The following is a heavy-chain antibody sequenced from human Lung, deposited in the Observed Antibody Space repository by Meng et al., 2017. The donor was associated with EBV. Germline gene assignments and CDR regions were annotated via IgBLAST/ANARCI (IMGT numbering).Heavy chain of an antibody. V-gene: IGHV6-1*01. Sequence: VQLQQSGPGLVKPPQTLSLTCGISGDSVSSSSAAWTWIRQSPSRGLEWLGRTYYRSKWYNDYAVSVKSRITINPDTSKNQFSLQLNSVTPEDTAVYYCARGATSVFDLWGRGTLVTVSS. J-gene: IGHJ2*01. CDR2: TYYRSKWYN. CDR1: GDSVSSSSAA. CDR3: ARGATSVFDL.